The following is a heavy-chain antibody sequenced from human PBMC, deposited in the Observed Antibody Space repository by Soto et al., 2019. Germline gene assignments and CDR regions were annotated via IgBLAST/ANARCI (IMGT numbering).Heavy chain of an antibody. D-gene: IGHD1-26*01. CDR3: ANLGRYSQLDY. Sequence: EVQLLESGGGLVQPGGSLRLSCAASGFTLSSYVMNWVRQAPGKGLEWVSEISGSGGSTYYADSVKGRFTISRDNSKNTLYLQISSLRVEDTAVYYCANLGRYSQLDYWGQGTLVTVSS. J-gene: IGHJ4*02. CDR1: GFTLSSYV. CDR2: ISGSGGST. V-gene: IGHV3-23*01.